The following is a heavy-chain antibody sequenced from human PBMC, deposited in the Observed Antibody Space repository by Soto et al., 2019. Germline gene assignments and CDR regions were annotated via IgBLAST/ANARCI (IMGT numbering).Heavy chain of an antibody. D-gene: IGHD2-2*01. V-gene: IGHV1-69*02. CDR1: GGTFSTYT. CDR3: SIGSWSAETFDV. CDR2: IIPMLTVT. Sequence: SVKVSCKAAGGTFSTYTLIWVRQAPGQGLEWMGRIIPMLTVTNSAQKFQGRVTLTADKSTSTAFMELTSLTSDDTAVYYCSIGSWSAETFDVWG. J-gene: IGHJ3*01.